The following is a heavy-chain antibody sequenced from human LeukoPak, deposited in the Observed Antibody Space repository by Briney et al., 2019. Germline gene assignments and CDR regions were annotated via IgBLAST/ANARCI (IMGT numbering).Heavy chain of an antibody. CDR2: IIPIFGTA. CDR1: GYTFTSYD. Sequence: SVKVSCKASGYTFTSYDISWVRQAPGQGLEWMGGIIPIFGTANYAQKFQGRVTITADESTSTAYMELSSLRSEDTAVYYCARGTSGPRYDFWSGYYHPYFDYWGQGTLVTVSS. V-gene: IGHV1-69*13. D-gene: IGHD3-3*01. J-gene: IGHJ4*02. CDR3: ARGTSGPRYDFWSGYYHPYFDY.